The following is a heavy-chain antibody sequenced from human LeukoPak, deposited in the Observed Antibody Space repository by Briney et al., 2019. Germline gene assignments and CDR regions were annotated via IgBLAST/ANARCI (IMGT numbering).Heavy chain of an antibody. D-gene: IGHD3-10*01. J-gene: IGHJ6*02. V-gene: IGHV4-38-2*02. Sequence: SETLSLTCSVSGYSFSSDSFWGWIRQPPGKGLEWVGTIHEGGRTFYNSSLKSRVTISIDTSKNQFSLKLSSVTAADTAVYYCARSRFLRGEIRYGMDVWGQGTTVTVSS. CDR2: IHEGGRT. CDR3: ARSRFLRGEIRYGMDV. CDR1: GYSFSSDSF.